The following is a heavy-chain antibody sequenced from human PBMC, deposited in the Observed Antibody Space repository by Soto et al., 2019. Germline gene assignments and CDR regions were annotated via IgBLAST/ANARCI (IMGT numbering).Heavy chain of an antibody. V-gene: IGHV3-72*01. CDR2: SRNKARSYTT. CDR1: AFTFSSYA. Sequence: PGGSLRHSCAASAFTFSSYAMHWVRQSPGKGLEWVGRSRNKARSYTTDYAASVKGRFTISRDDSKSSVYLQMNSLKTEDTAVYYCGRGHPTTGYDYWGQGILVTVSS. J-gene: IGHJ4*02. CDR3: GRGHPTTGYDY. D-gene: IGHD5-12*01.